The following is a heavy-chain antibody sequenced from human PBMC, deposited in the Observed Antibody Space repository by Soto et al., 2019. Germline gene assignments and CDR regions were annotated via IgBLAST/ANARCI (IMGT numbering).Heavy chain of an antibody. CDR2: IYYSGST. D-gene: IGHD2-2*02. Sequence: QVQLQESGPGLVKPSETLSLTCTVSGGSVSSGSYYWSWIWQPPGKGLEWIGYIYYSGSTNYNPSLKSRVTISVDTSKNQFSLNLSSVTAADTAVYYCARVPPGYCSSTSCYTDDYWGPGTLVTVSS. CDR1: GGSVSSGSYY. V-gene: IGHV4-61*01. CDR3: ARVPPGYCSSTSCYTDDY. J-gene: IGHJ4*02.